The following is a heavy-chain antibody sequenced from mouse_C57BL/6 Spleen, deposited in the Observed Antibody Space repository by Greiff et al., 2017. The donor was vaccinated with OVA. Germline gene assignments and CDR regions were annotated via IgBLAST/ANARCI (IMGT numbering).Heavy chain of an antibody. CDR2: ISSGGDYI. D-gene: IGHD1-1*01. J-gene: IGHJ4*01. CDR1: GFTFSSYA. V-gene: IGHV5-9-1*02. Sequence: EVMLVESGEGLVKPGGSLKLSCAASGFTFSSYAMSWVRQTPEKRLEWVAYISSGGDYIYYADTVKGRFTISRDTARNTLYLQMSSLKSEDTAMYYCTRDREGTTVVRAMDYWGQGTSVTVSS. CDR3: TRDREGTTVVRAMDY.